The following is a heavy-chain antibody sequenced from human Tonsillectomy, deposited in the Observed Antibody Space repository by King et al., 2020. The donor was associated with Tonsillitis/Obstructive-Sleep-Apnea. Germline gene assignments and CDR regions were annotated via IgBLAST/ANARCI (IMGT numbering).Heavy chain of an antibody. J-gene: IGHJ3*02. D-gene: IGHD2/OR15-2a*01. CDR1: GGSISSYY. Sequence: VQLQESGPGLVKPSETLSLPCTVSGGSISSYYWSWIRQPPGKGLEWIGYIYYSGSTNYNPSLKSRVTISVDTSKNQFSLKLSSVTAADTAVYYCARMEYRAGNAFDIWGQGTMVTVSS. CDR2: IYYSGST. CDR3: ARMEYRAGNAFDI. V-gene: IGHV4-59*01.